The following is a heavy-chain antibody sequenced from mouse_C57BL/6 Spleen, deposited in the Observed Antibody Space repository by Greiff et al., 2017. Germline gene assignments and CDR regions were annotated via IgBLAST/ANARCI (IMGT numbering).Heavy chain of an antibody. V-gene: IGHV1-61*01. J-gene: IGHJ4*01. CDR1: GYTFTSYW. CDR2: IYPSDSET. CDR3: ARETVGDAMDY. Sequence: QVQLQQPGAELVRPGSSVKLSCKASGYTFTSYWMDWVKQRPGQGLAWIGNIYPSDSETHYNQKFKDKATLTVDKSSSTAYMQLSSLTSEDSAVYYCARETVGDAMDYWGQGTSVTVSS. D-gene: IGHD1-1*01.